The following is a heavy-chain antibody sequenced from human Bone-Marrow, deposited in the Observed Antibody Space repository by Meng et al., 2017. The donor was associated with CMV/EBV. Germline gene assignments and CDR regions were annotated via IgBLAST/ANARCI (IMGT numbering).Heavy chain of an antibody. CDR3: ARDIGSGSYYFSDY. CDR2: INWNGGST. Sequence: GESLKISCAASGFTFDDYGMSWVRQAPGKGLELVSGINWNGGSTGYADSVKGRFTISRDNAKNSLYLQMNSLRAEDTALYYCARDIGSGSYYFSDYWGQGTLVTVSS. V-gene: IGHV3-20*04. D-gene: IGHD3-10*01. CDR1: GFTFDDYG. J-gene: IGHJ4*02.